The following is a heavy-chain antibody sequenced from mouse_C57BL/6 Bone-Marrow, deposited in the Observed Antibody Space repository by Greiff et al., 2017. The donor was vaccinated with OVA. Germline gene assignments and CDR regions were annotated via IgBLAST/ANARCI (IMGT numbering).Heavy chain of an antibody. Sequence: EVQLQQSGTVLARPGASVKMSCKTSGYTFTSYWMHWVKQRPGQGLEWIGAIYPGNSDTSYNQKFKGKAKLTAVTSASTAYMELSSLTNEDSAVYYCTSRFPYDYDVAIYAMDYWGQGTSVTVSS. CDR3: TSRFPYDYDVAIYAMDY. CDR1: GYTFTSYW. J-gene: IGHJ4*01. CDR2: IYPGNSDT. V-gene: IGHV1-5*01. D-gene: IGHD2-4*01.